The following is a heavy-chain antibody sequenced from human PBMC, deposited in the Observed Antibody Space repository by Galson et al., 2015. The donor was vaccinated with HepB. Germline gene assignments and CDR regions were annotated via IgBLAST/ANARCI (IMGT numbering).Heavy chain of an antibody. Sequence: SLRLSCAASGFIFRNYAMTWVRQAPGTGLEWVSGMSDTGVNTYYADAVKDSFTISRDNSKKMLYLHMSGLRVEDTATYFCVKGADSNDDRYDYWGQGTLVTVSS. V-gene: IGHV3-23*01. J-gene: IGHJ4*02. CDR2: MSDTGVNT. CDR3: VKGADSNDDRYDY. CDR1: GFIFRNYA. D-gene: IGHD1-1*01.